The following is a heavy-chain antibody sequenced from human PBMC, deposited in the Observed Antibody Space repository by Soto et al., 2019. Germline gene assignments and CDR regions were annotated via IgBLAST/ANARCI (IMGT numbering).Heavy chain of an antibody. CDR1: GYTFTSYD. CDR3: ARTSIAARSYYYYGMDV. V-gene: IGHV1-8*01. CDR2: MNPNSGNT. J-gene: IGHJ6*02. Sequence: GASVKVSCKASGYTFTSYDINWVRQATGQGLEWMGWMNPNSGNTGYAQKFQGRVTMTRNTSISTAYMELRSLRSDDTAVYYCARTSIAARSYYYYGMDVWGQGTTVTVSS. D-gene: IGHD6-6*01.